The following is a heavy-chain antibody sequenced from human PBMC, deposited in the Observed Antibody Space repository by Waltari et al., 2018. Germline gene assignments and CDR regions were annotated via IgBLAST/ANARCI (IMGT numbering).Heavy chain of an antibody. Sequence: QVQLQQWGAGLLKPSETLSLTCAVYGGSFSGYYWSWIRQPPGKGLEWIGEINHSGSTNYTPSLKRRVTISVDTSKNQFSLKLSSVTAADTAVYYCARPHYDILTGYYKETDWFDPWGQGTPVTVSS. V-gene: IGHV4-34*01. J-gene: IGHJ5*02. CDR3: ARPHYDILTGYYKETDWFDP. D-gene: IGHD3-9*01. CDR1: GGSFSGYY. CDR2: INHSGST.